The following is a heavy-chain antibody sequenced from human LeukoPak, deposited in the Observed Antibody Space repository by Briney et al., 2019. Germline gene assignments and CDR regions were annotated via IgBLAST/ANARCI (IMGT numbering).Heavy chain of an antibody. CDR2: ISASGGST. D-gene: IGHD3-10*01. V-gene: IGHV3-23*01. J-gene: IGHJ6*02. CDR1: GFTFSSSA. CDR3: AKGYYYGSGSYYPFDV. Sequence: GGSLRLSCAASGFTFSSSAMSWVRQVPGKGLEWVSGISASGGSTSYADSVRGRFTISRDNSKNTLYLQMNSLRAEDTAVYYCAKGYYYGSGSYYPFDVWGQGTTVTVSS.